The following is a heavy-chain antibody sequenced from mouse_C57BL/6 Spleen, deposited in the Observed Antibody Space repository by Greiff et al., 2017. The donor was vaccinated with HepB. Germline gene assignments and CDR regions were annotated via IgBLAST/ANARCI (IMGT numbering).Heavy chain of an antibody. J-gene: IGHJ3*01. Sequence: VQLQQSGAELVMPGASVKLSCKASGYTFTSYWMHWVKQRPGQGLEWIGEIDPSDSYTNYNQKFKGKSTLTVDKSSSTAYMQLSSLTSEDSAVYYWSRDYYGSSYPWFAYWGQGTLVTVSA. V-gene: IGHV1-69*01. CDR2: IDPSDSYT. CDR3: SRDYYGSSYPWFAY. CDR1: GYTFTSYW. D-gene: IGHD1-1*01.